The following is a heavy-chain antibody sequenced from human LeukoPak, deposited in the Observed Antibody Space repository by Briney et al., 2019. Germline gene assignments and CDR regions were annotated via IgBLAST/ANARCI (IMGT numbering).Heavy chain of an antibody. CDR1: GGSISSSSYY. CDR3: ARLNYGYRYMGV. D-gene: IGHD5-18*01. V-gene: IGHV4-39*01. CDR2: IYYSGST. Sequence: SETLSLTCTVSGGSISSSSYYWGWIRQPPGKGLEWIGSIYYSGSTYYNPSLKSRVTISVDTSKNQFSLKLSSVTAADTAVYYCARLNYGYRYMGVWGKGTTVTVSS. J-gene: IGHJ6*03.